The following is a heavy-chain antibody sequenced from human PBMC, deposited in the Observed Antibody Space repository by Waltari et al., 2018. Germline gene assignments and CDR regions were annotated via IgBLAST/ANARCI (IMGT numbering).Heavy chain of an antibody. Sequence: VQLLESGGGMVKPGGSLRLSCTAPSFTFSNHAMSCVRQAPGKALEWVSSISGGGINTYYADSVKGRFTISRDNSKNTLFLRMNNLRAGDTAVYYCARGFYYDASGYSSGIDYWGQGTLVTVSS. CDR2: ISGGGINT. CDR3: ARGFYYDASGYSSGIDY. D-gene: IGHD3-22*01. V-gene: IGHV3-23*01. CDR1: SFTFSNHA. J-gene: IGHJ4*02.